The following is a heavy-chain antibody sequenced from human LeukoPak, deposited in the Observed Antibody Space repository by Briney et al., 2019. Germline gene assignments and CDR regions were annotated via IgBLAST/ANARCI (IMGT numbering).Heavy chain of an antibody. D-gene: IGHD4-11*01. V-gene: IGHV3-33*06. CDR2: IWSDGSDK. Sequence: PGRSLRLSCAASGFTFSHYGMHWVRQAPGGGLEWVAVIWSDGSDKYYAKSVKGRFTISRDNSKNSLSLQMNSLRAEDTAVYYCVKDAQRGFDYSNSLQNWGQGILVTVSS. J-gene: IGHJ1*01. CDR1: GFTFSHYG. CDR3: VKDAQRGFDYSNSLQN.